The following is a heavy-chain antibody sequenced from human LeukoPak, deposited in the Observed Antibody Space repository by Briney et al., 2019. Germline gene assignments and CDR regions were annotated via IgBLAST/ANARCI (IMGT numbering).Heavy chain of an antibody. CDR1: GFTFDDYA. J-gene: IGHJ2*01. V-gene: IGHV3-43*02. CDR3: AKAGHRRLDGYNYRNGYWFFDL. D-gene: IGHD5-24*01. CDR2: SSGNGGST. Sequence: GGSLRLSCAASGFTFDDYALHWVRQAPGKGLEWVSVSSGNGGSTYYADSVKGRSTISRDNNKNSLYLQMNSLRPEDTALYYCAKAGHRRLDGYNYRNGYWFFDLWGRGTLVSVSS.